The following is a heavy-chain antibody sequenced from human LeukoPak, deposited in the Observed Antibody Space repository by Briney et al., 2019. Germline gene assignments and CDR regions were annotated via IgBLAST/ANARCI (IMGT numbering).Heavy chain of an antibody. D-gene: IGHD4-17*01. CDR1: GFTFSSYA. Sequence: GGSLRLSCAASGFTFSSYAMSWVRQAPGKGLEWVSAISGSGGSTYYADSVKGRFTISKDNSKNTLYLQMNSLRAEDTAVYYCAVPPRKNGDYGGYWGQGTLVTVSS. J-gene: IGHJ4*02. V-gene: IGHV3-23*01. CDR3: AVPPRKNGDYGGY. CDR2: ISGSGGST.